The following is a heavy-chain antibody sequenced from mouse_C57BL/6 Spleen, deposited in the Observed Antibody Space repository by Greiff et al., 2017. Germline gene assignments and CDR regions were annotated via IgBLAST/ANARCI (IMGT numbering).Heavy chain of an antibody. CDR1: GFTFSSYA. D-gene: IGHD2-5*01. CDR2: ISAGGSYT. J-gene: IGHJ4*01. Sequence: EVQVVESGGGLVKPGGSLKLSCAASGFTFSSYAMSWVRQTPEKRLEWVATISAGGSYTYYPDNVKGRFTISRDNAKNNLYLQLSPLTSEDTAMYYCASAYYSNSIYAMDDWGQGTSVTVSS. CDR3: ASAYYSNSIYAMDD. V-gene: IGHV5-4*01.